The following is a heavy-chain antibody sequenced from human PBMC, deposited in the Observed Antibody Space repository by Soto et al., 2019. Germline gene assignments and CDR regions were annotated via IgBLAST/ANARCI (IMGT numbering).Heavy chain of an antibody. CDR2: IKSKTDGGTT. CDR3: TTAVRSHYDILTGYYVPDY. V-gene: IGHV3-15*01. J-gene: IGHJ4*02. D-gene: IGHD3-9*01. Sequence: GGSLRLSCAASGFTFSNAWMSWVRQAPGKGLEWVGRIKSKTDGGTTDYAAPVKGRFTISRDDSKNTLYLQMNSLKTEDTAVYYCTTAVRSHYDILTGYYVPDYWGQGTLVTVSS. CDR1: GFTFSNAW.